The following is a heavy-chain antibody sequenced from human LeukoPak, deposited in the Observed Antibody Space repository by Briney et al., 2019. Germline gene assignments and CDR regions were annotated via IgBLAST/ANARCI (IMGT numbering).Heavy chain of an antibody. CDR3: TRVGYIDEGIDY. D-gene: IGHD5-24*01. Sequence: GGSLRLSCVASGFPFSSYWMTWVRQAPGKGPEWVANIKQDGSKKSYVDSVKGRFTISRDNAKNSLYLQMNSLRAEDTAIYYCTRVGYIDEGIDYWGQGTLVTVSS. V-gene: IGHV3-7*04. CDR1: GFPFSSYW. CDR2: IKQDGSKK. J-gene: IGHJ4*02.